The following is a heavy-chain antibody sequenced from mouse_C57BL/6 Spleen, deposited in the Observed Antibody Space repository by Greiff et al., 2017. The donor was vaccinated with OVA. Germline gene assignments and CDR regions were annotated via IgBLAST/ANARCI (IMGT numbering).Heavy chain of an antibody. V-gene: IGHV3-1*01. J-gene: IGHJ3*01. CDR2: ISYSGST. Sequence: EVQPVESGPGMVKPSQSLSLTCTVTGYSITSGYDWHWIRHFPGNKLEWMGYISYSGSTNYNPSLKSRISITHDTSKNHFFLKLNSVTTEDTATYYCARGELRPWFAYWGQGTLVTVSA. D-gene: IGHD3-2*02. CDR3: ARGELRPWFAY. CDR1: GYSITSGYD.